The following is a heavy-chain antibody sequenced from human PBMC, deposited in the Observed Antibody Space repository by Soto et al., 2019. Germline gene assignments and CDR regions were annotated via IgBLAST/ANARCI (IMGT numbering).Heavy chain of an antibody. D-gene: IGHD6-19*01. Sequence: QVQLVESGGGVVQPGRSLRLSCAASGFTFSSYGMHWVRQAPGKGLEWVAVIWYDGSNKYYADSVKGRFTISRDNSKNTLYLQMNSLRAEDTAVYYCARGLVAGISAFDYWGQGTLVTVSS. V-gene: IGHV3-33*01. CDR3: ARGLVAGISAFDY. CDR1: GFTFSSYG. CDR2: IWYDGSNK. J-gene: IGHJ4*02.